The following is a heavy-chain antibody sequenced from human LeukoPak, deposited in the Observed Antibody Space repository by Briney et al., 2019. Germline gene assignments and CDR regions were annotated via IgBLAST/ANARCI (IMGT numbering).Heavy chain of an antibody. D-gene: IGHD3-3*01. CDR2: INHSGST. Sequence: SETLSLTCAVYGGSFSGYYWSWIRQPPGKGLEWIGEINHSGSTNYNPSLKSRVTISVDTSKNQFSLKLSSVTAADTAVYYCARVGSHYDFWSGFSNWFDPWGQGTLVTVSS. CDR1: GGSFSGYY. V-gene: IGHV4-34*01. J-gene: IGHJ5*02. CDR3: ARVGSHYDFWSGFSNWFDP.